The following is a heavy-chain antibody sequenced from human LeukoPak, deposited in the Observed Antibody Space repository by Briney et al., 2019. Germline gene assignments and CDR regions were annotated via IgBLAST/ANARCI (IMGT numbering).Heavy chain of an antibody. CDR3: ARSVDYFDNTGPHMMFDY. CDR1: GDSITSHY. V-gene: IGHV4-59*11. CDR2: IYYTGIT. Sequence: PSETLSLTCNVSGDSITSHYWNWIRQPPGKGLEWIGYIYYTGITKYNTSLTSRVSMSVDTSKNQFFLKMNSVTAADTAVYHCARSVDYFDNTGPHMMFDYWGQGSLVTVSS. J-gene: IGHJ4*02. D-gene: IGHD3-22*01.